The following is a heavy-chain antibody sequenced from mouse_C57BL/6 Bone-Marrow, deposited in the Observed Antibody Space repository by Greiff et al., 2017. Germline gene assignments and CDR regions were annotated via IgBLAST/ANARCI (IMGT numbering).Heavy chain of an antibody. CDR2: IWSGGST. CDR1: GFSLTSYG. J-gene: IGHJ3*01. Sequence: VKLVESGPGLVQPSQSLSITCTVSGFSLTSYGVHWVRQSPGKGLEWLGVIWSGGSTDYNAAFISRLSISKENSKSHVFVKMNSLQADDTAIYYCARNRQDGTFTFAYWGQGTLVTVSA. V-gene: IGHV2-2*01. CDR3: ARNRQDGTFTFAY. D-gene: IGHD2-1*01.